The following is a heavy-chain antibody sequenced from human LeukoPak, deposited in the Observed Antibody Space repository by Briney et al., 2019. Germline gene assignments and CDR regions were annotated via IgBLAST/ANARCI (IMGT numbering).Heavy chain of an antibody. V-gene: IGHV3-21*01. CDR1: GFTFSSYS. D-gene: IGHD6-13*01. Sequence: GGSLRLPCAASGFTFSSYSMNWVRQAPGKGLEWVSSISSSSSYIYYADSVKGRFTISRDNAKNSLYLQMNSLRAEDTAVYYCARDFIAAAGTVDYWGQGTLVTVSS. CDR3: ARDFIAAAGTVDY. CDR2: ISSSSSYI. J-gene: IGHJ4*02.